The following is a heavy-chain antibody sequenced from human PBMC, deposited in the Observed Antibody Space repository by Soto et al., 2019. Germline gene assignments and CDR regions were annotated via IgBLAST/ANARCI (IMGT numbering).Heavy chain of an antibody. Sequence: PSETLSLTCTVSGGSISSSSYYWGWIRQPPGKGLEWIGSIYYSGSTYYNPSLKSRVTISVDTSKNQFSLKLSSVTAADTAVYYCASPKIAFYNGFDTWGQGTLVTVSS. CDR1: GGSISSSSYY. V-gene: IGHV4-39*01. J-gene: IGHJ5*02. CDR3: ASPKIAFYNGFDT. CDR2: IYYSGST. D-gene: IGHD3-3*02.